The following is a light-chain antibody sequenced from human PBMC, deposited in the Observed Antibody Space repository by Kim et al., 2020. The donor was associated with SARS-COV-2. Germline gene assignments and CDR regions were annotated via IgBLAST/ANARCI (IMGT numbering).Light chain of an antibody. Sequence: DMVMTQSPLSLPVTPGEPASISCRSSQSLLHSNGYNYLDWFLQKPVQSPQLLIYLGSNRASGVPDRFSGSGSGTDFTLRISRVEAEDVGIYFCMQALQTPCTFGPGTKVDIK. CDR1: QSLLHSNGYNY. CDR2: LGS. J-gene: IGKJ3*01. V-gene: IGKV2-28*01. CDR3: MQALQTPCT.